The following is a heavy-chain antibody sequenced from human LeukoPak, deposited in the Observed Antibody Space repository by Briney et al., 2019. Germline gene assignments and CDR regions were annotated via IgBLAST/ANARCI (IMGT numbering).Heavy chain of an antibody. D-gene: IGHD6-13*01. CDR3: ASLSIAAAGRVNYYYYYYMDV. Sequence: ASVTVSCKASGGTFSSYAISWVRQAPGQGLEWMGGIIPIFGTANYAQKFQGRVTITTDESTSTAYMELSSLRSEDTAVYYCASLSIAAAGRVNYYYYYYMDVWGKGTTVTVSS. V-gene: IGHV1-69*05. CDR1: GGTFSSYA. CDR2: IIPIFGTA. J-gene: IGHJ6*03.